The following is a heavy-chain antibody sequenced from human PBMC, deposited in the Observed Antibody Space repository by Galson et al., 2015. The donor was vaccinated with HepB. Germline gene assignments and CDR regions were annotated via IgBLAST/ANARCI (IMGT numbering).Heavy chain of an antibody. CDR1: GYTFTSYY. J-gene: IGHJ5*02. V-gene: IGHV1-46*03. D-gene: IGHD6-13*01. Sequence: SVKVSCKASGYTFTSYYMHWVRQAPGQGLEWMGIINPSGGSTSYAQKFQGRVTMTRDTSTSTVYMELSSLRPEDTAVYYCARDGLPAAPAQPNWFDPWGQGTLVTVSS. CDR2: INPSGGST. CDR3: ARDGLPAAPAQPNWFDP.